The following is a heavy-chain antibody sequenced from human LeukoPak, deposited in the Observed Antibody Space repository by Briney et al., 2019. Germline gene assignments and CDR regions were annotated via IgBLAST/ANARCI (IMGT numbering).Heavy chain of an antibody. D-gene: IGHD6-19*01. V-gene: IGHV1-69*06. J-gene: IGHJ4*02. CDR2: IIPIFGTA. Sequence: SVKVSCKASGGTFSSYAISWVRQAPGQGLEWMGGIIPIFGTANYAQKLQGRVTITADKSTSTAYMELSSLRSEDTAVYYCARVHSSGWSGVDYWGQGTLVTVSS. CDR3: ARVHSSGWSGVDY. CDR1: GGTFSSYA.